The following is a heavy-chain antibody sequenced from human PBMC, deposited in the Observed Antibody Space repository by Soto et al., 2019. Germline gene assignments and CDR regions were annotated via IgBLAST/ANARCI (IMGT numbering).Heavy chain of an antibody. CDR3: ARGGLESRVYYYGMDV. D-gene: IGHD3-3*01. Sequence: QVQLVESGGGVVQPGTSLRLSCEASGFTFNKFAMHWVRQAPGKGLEWVAVIWYDGSNKRYRDSVKGRSTISRDNSKNTLSLEMNSLRVEDTAVYYCARGGLESRVYYYGMDVWGQGTTVTVSS. V-gene: IGHV3-33*01. CDR1: GFTFNKFA. CDR2: IWYDGSNK. J-gene: IGHJ6*02.